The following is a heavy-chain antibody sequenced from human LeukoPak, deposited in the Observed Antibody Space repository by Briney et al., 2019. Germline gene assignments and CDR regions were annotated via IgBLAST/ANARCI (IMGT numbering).Heavy chain of an antibody. J-gene: IGHJ4*02. CDR3: AKVPYSSSWYYFDY. CDR2: ISGSGGST. V-gene: IGHV3-23*01. Sequence: GGSLRLSCAASGFSFSSYAMSWVRQAPGKGLEWVSAISGSGGSTYFADSVKGRFTISRDNSKNTLYLQMNSLRAEDTAVYYCAKVPYSSSWYYFDYWGQGTLVTVSS. CDR1: GFSFSSYA. D-gene: IGHD6-13*01.